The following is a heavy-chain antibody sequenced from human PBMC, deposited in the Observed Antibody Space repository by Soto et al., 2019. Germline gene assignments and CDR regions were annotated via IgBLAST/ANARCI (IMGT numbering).Heavy chain of an antibody. CDR2: IDSDGSTT. V-gene: IGHV3-74*01. J-gene: IGHJ4*02. Sequence: GGSLRLSCAASGFTFSDYWMHWVRQDPGKGLVWVSHIDSDGSTTNYADSVKGRFTISRDNAKNTLYLQMNSLRAEDTAVYYCARDWGYPGYFDYWGQGALVTV. D-gene: IGHD3-16*01. CDR1: GFTFSDYW. CDR3: ARDWGYPGYFDY.